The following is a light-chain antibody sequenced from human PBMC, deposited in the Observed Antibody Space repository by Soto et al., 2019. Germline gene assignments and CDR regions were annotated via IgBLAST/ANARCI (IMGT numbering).Light chain of an antibody. CDR1: QSVSSN. CDR3: QQYNNWPSGT. CDR2: GAS. J-gene: IGKJ1*01. V-gene: IGKV3-15*01. Sequence: EIVLTQSPGTLSLSPGERVTLSCRASQSVSSNLAWYQQKPGQAPRLLIYGASTRATGIPARFSGSGSGTESTLTISSLQSEDFAVYYCQQYNNWPSGTFGQGTKVDIK.